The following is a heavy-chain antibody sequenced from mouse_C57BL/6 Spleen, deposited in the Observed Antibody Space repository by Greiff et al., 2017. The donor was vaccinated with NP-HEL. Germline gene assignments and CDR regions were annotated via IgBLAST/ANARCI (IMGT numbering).Heavy chain of an antibody. Sequence: QVQLQQPGAELVRPGSSVKLSCKASGYTFTSYWMHWVKQRPIQGLEWIGNIDPSDSETPYNQKFKDKATLTVDKSSSTAYMQLSSLTSEDSAVYYCARDVEFAYWGQGTLVTVSA. V-gene: IGHV1-52*01. CDR1: GYTFTSYW. CDR3: ARDVEFAY. J-gene: IGHJ3*01. CDR2: IDPSDSET.